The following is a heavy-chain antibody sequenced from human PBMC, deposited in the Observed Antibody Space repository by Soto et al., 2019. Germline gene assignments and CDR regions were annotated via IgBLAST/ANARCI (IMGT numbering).Heavy chain of an antibody. CDR3: AKDLRGPEAGTWYFDL. CDR2: IVASGGIT. V-gene: IGHV3-23*01. CDR1: GLAFSRCS. Sequence: EVQLLESGGGLVQPGGSLRLACATSGLAFSRCSMGWVRQAPGKGLEWVSSIVASGGITYYADSVKGRFTISRDNSNNSVALQMRGLRAEDTAVYYCAKDLRGPEAGTWYFDLWGRGTLVSVSS. J-gene: IGHJ2*01. D-gene: IGHD6-13*01.